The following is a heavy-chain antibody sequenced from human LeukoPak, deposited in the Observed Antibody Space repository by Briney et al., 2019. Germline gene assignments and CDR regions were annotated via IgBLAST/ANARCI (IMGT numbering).Heavy chain of an antibody. J-gene: IGHJ4*02. D-gene: IGHD3-10*01. CDR1: GYTFTSYG. Sequence: GASVKVSCKASGYTFTSYGISWVRQAPGQGLGWIGWISAYNGNTNYAQKLQGRVTMTTDTSTSTAYMELRSLRSDDTAVYYCARVTSYGQPDYWGQGTLVTVSS. V-gene: IGHV1-18*01. CDR3: ARVTSYGQPDY. CDR2: ISAYNGNT.